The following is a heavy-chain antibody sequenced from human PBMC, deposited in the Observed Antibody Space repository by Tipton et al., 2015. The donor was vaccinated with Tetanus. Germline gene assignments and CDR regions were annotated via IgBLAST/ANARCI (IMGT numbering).Heavy chain of an antibody. J-gene: IGHJ4*02. Sequence: RSLRLSCAASGFTFSNYGMHWVRQAPGKGLEWVAVISTDESRKYYSDSIKGRFTISRDNSKNTLYLQMNSLRAEDTAVYYCARDPYPLRLGELSSPFDYWSQGTLVTVSS. CDR3: ARDPYPLRLGELSSPFDY. D-gene: IGHD3-16*02. CDR1: GFTFSNYG. V-gene: IGHV3-30*03. CDR2: ISTDESRK.